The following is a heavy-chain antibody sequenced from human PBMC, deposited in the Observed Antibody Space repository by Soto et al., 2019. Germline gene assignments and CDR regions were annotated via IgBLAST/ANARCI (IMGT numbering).Heavy chain of an antibody. CDR2: INIDGNT. J-gene: IGHJ4*02. D-gene: IGHD2-15*01. CDR1: GFTFSRFA. V-gene: IGHV3-23*01. Sequence: EVQLLESGGDLVQPGGSLRLSCAASGFTFSRFAMTWVRQGPGKGPEWVSSINIDGNTHYADSVKGRFTISRDDSKNMLFLQMNSLRTEDTAIYYCAKNYSLDNWGQGTLITVSS. CDR3: AKNYSLDN.